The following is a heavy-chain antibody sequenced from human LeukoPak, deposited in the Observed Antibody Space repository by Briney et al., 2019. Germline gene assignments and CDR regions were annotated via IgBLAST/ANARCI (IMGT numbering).Heavy chain of an antibody. CDR3: ARQTGSGLFILP. J-gene: IGHJ4*02. D-gene: IGHD3/OR15-3a*01. CDR1: GYSISNVYY. V-gene: IGHV4-38-2*02. Sequence: SETLSLTCTVSGYSISNVYYWGWIRQPPGKGLEWIGNIYHSGSAYYNASLKSQVSISIDTSKNQFSLRLTSVTAADTAVYYCARQTGSGLFILPGGQGTLVTVSS. CDR2: IYHSGSA.